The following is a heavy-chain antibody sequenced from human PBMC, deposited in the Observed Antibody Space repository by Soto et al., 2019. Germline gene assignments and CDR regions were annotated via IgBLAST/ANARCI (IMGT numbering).Heavy chain of an antibody. CDR3: ATQEVGGSYVYTFDP. CDR2: IYHSGST. V-gene: IGHV4-30-2*01. Sequence: SETLSLTCAVSGDSISSGGYSWSWIRQPPGKGLEWIGYIYHSGSTYYNPSLKSRVTISVDRSKNQFSLKLSSVTAADTAVYYCATQEVGGSYVYTFDPWGQGTLVTVSS. CDR1: GDSISSGGYS. D-gene: IGHD1-26*01. J-gene: IGHJ5*02.